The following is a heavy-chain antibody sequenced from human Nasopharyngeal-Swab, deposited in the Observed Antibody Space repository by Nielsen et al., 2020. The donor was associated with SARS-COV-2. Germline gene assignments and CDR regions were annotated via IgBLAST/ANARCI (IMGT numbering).Heavy chain of an antibody. CDR3: ARAGGSSWYRLPYYYYYYMDV. D-gene: IGHD6-13*01. J-gene: IGHJ6*03. CDR2: ISAYNGNT. Sequence: ASVKVSCKASGYTFTSYGISWVRQAPGQGLEWMGWISAYNGNTNYAQKLQGRVTMTTDTSTSTAYMELRSLRSDDTAVYYCARAGGSSWYRLPYYYYYYMDVWGKGTTVTVSS. CDR1: GYTFTSYG. V-gene: IGHV1-18*04.